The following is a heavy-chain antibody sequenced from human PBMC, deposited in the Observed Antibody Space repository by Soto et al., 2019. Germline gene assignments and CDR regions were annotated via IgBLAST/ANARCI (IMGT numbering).Heavy chain of an antibody. CDR3: ARYRRDGYTFDY. D-gene: IGHD5-12*01. CDR2: ISSSGSTT. V-gene: IGHV3-48*03. J-gene: IGHJ4*02. CDR1: GFTFSSYE. Sequence: PGGSLRLSCAASGFTFSSYEMNWVCQAPGKGLEWVSYISSSGSTTYYADSVKGRFTISRDNAKNSLYLQMNSLRAEDTAVYYCARYRRDGYTFDYWGQGTLVTVSS.